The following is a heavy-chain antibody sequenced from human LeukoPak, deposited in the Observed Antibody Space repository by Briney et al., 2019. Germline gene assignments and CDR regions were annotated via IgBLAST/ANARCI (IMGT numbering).Heavy chain of an antibody. D-gene: IGHD2-2*01. J-gene: IGHJ4*02. CDR3: AKDPMPRPGLIDY. CDR1: GFTFSSYG. V-gene: IGHV3-30*18. CDR2: ISYDGSNK. Sequence: GGSLRLSCAASGFTFSSYGMHWVRQAPGKGLEWVAVISYDGSNKYYADSVKGRFTISRDNSKNTLYLQMNSLRAEDTAAYYCAKDPMPRPGLIDYWGQGTLVTVSS.